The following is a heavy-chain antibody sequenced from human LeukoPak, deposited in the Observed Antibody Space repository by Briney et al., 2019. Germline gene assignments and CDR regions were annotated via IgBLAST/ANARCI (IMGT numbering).Heavy chain of an antibody. CDR2: IYYSGGT. Sequence: PSETLSLTCTVSGGSISSYYWSWIRQPPGKGLEWIGYIYYSGGTNYNPSLKSRVTISVDTSKNQFSLKLSSVTAADTAVYYCARVFNWFDPWGQGTLVTVSS. V-gene: IGHV4-59*01. CDR3: ARVFNWFDP. J-gene: IGHJ5*02. CDR1: GGSISSYY.